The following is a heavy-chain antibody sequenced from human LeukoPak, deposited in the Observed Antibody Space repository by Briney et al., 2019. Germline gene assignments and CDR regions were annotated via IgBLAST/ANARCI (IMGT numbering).Heavy chain of an antibody. CDR1: GGTFSSYA. J-gene: IGHJ4*02. CDR3: ASEYYYDSSGYGPLFDY. CDR2: IIPIFGTA. Sequence: ASVKVSCKASGGTFSSYAISWVRQAPGQGLEWMGRIIPIFGTANYAQKFQGRVTITTDGSTSTAYMELSSLRSEDTAVYYCASEYYYDSSGYGPLFDYWGQGTLVTVSS. D-gene: IGHD3-22*01. V-gene: IGHV1-69*05.